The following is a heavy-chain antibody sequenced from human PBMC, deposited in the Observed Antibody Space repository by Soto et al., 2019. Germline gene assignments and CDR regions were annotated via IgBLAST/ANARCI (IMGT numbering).Heavy chain of an antibody. J-gene: IGHJ5*02. Sequence: SETLSLTCTVSGGSISSYYWSWIRQPPGKGLEWIGYIYYSGSTNYTPSLKSRVTISVDTPKNHFSLKLSSVTAADTAFYYCARDSWGAARGNRGWSDPWGQGTLVTVSS. V-gene: IGHV4-59*01. CDR1: GGSISSYY. D-gene: IGHD6-6*01. CDR3: ARDSWGAARGNRGWSDP. CDR2: IYYSGST.